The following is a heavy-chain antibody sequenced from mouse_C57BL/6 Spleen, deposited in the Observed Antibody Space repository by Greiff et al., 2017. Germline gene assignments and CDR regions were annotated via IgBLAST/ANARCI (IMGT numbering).Heavy chain of an antibody. J-gene: IGHJ1*03. D-gene: IGHD1-1*01. V-gene: IGHV1-39*01. Sequence: VHVKQSGPELVKPGASVKISCKASGYSFTDYNMNWVKQSNGKSLEWIGVINPNYGTTSYNQKFKGKATLTVDQSSSTAYMQLNSLTSEDSAVYYGARYDYGSSYRYFDVWGTGTTVTVSS. CDR1: GYSFTDYN. CDR3: ARYDYGSSYRYFDV. CDR2: INPNYGTT.